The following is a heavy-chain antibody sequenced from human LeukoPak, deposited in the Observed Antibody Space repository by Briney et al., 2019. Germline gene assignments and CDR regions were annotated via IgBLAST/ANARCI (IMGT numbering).Heavy chain of an antibody. CDR3: ARGRVTMVRGGKKRSGPYFDY. CDR2: IYQSGST. J-gene: IGHJ4*02. Sequence: PSETLSLTCTVSGYSIRNGYNWGWIRLSPGKGLEWLGSIYQSGSTYDNPSLKSRVTISVDTSKNQFSLKLSSVTAADTAVYYCARGRVTMVRGGKKRSGPYFDYWGQGTLVTVSS. CDR1: GYSIRNGYN. D-gene: IGHD3-10*01. V-gene: IGHV4-38-2*02.